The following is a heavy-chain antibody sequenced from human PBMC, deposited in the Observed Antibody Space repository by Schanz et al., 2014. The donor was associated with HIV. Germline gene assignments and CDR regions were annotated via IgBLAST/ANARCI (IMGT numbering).Heavy chain of an antibody. CDR2: ISGTGGST. D-gene: IGHD6-19*01. J-gene: IGHJ3*02. V-gene: IGHV3-NL1*01. Sequence: QAQLVESGGGVVQPGKSLRLSCAASGFTFRTYGMHWVRQAPGKGLEWVSFISGTGGSTYYADSVKGRFTISRDNSKNTLYLQMNSLRGDDTAVYYCARSPDWAGTDAFDIWGQGTMVTVSS. CDR1: GFTFRTYG. CDR3: ARSPDWAGTDAFDI.